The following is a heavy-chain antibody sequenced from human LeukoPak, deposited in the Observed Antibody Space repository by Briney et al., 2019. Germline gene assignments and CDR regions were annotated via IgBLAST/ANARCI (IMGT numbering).Heavy chain of an antibody. CDR1: GGTFSTYT. CDR3: ATPPEGLRFVEGPHFQH. D-gene: IGHD3-3*01. J-gene: IGHJ1*01. Sequence: GASVKVSCKASGGTFSTYTINWVRQAPGQGLEWMGGIIPVFGTANYVQKFQGRVTITADESTSTAYMELSSLRSEDTAVYYCATPPEGLRFVEGPHFQHWGQGTLVTVSS. V-gene: IGHV1-69*13. CDR2: IIPVFGTA.